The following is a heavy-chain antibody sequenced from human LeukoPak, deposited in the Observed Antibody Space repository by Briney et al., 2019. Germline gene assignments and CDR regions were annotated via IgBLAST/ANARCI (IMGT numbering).Heavy chain of an antibody. Sequence: GRSLRLSCAASGFTFSSYGMHWVRQAPGKGLEWVAVIWYDGSNKYYADSVKGRFTISRDNSKNTLYLQMNSLRAEDTAVYYCAITGGGYNSSWYFDYWGQGTLVTVSS. CDR3: AITGGGYNSSWYFDY. CDR1: GFTFSSYG. V-gene: IGHV3-33*01. D-gene: IGHD6-13*01. J-gene: IGHJ4*02. CDR2: IWYDGSNK.